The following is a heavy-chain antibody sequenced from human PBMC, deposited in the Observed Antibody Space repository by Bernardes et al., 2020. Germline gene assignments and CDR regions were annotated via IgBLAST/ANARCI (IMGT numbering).Heavy chain of an antibody. Sequence: GGSLRLSCAASGFTFSSYEMNWVRQAPGKWLEWVSYISSSGSTIYYADSVKGRFTISRDNAKNSLYLQMNSLRAEDTAVYYCASNMVVAAFDYWGQGTLVTVSS. CDR1: GFTFSSYE. CDR3: ASNMVVAAFDY. V-gene: IGHV3-48*03. CDR2: ISSSGSTI. D-gene: IGHD2-15*01. J-gene: IGHJ4*02.